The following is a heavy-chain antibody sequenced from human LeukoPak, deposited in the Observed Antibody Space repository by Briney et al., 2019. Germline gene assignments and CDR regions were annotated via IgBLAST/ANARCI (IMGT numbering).Heavy chain of an antibody. Sequence: GGSLRLSCAASGFTFSSYAMHWARQAPGKGLEWVAVISYDGSNKYYADSVKGRFTISRDNSKNTLYLQMNSLRAEDTAVYYCARVCRYYDFFDYWGQGTLVTVSS. CDR2: ISYDGSNK. CDR1: GFTFSSYA. D-gene: IGHD3-22*01. J-gene: IGHJ4*02. V-gene: IGHV3-30*04. CDR3: ARVCRYYDFFDY.